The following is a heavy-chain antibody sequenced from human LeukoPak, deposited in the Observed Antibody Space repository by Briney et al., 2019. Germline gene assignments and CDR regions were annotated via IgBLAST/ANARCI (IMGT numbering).Heavy chain of an antibody. Sequence: GGSLRLSCTASGFIFNNYGLVWVRQAPGKGLERVSAISNDGGGTPYADFVKGRFTISRDNSKNTLFLQMNSLRAEDTALYYCAKGSSGYFFDLWGQGTLVTVSS. J-gene: IGHJ4*02. V-gene: IGHV3-23*01. D-gene: IGHD3-22*01. CDR1: GFIFNNYG. CDR2: ISNDGGGT. CDR3: AKGSSGYFFDL.